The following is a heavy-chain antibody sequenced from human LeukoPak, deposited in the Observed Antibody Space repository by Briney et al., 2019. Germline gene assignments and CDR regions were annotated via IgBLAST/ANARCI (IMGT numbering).Heavy chain of an antibody. CDR2: INPNSGGT. Sequence: ASVKVSCKASGYTFTSYGISWVRQAPGQGLEWMGWINPNSGGTNYAQKFQGRVTMTRDTSISTAYMELSRLRSDDTAVYYCARVPGGSYSKGNWFDPWGQGTLVTVSS. D-gene: IGHD1-26*01. J-gene: IGHJ5*02. CDR1: GYTFTSYG. V-gene: IGHV1-2*02. CDR3: ARVPGGSYSKGNWFDP.